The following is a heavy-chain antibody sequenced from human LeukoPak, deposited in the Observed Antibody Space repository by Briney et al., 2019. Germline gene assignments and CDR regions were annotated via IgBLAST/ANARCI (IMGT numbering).Heavy chain of an antibody. J-gene: IGHJ4*02. D-gene: IGHD3-9*01. CDR3: ARGRWVDIVTYGFDY. CDR2: ISSNGQST. V-gene: IGHV3-64*02. CDR1: GFTFSTYA. Sequence: PGGSLRLSCAASGFTFSTYAMHWVRQAPGKGLEYVSAISSNGQSTYYADSVKGRFTISRDNSENTVYLQMGSLRAEDMAVYYCARGRWVDIVTYGFDYWGQGSLVTVSS.